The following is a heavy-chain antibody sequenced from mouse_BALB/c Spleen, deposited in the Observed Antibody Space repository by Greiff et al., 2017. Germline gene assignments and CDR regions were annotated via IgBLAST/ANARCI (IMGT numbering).Heavy chain of an antibody. Sequence: VQLQQTGPELVKPGASVKISCKASGYSFTDYIMLWVKQSHGKSLEWIGNINPYYGSTSYNLKFKGKATLTVDKSSSTAYMQLNSLTSEDSAVYYCSVGGSSYDAMDYWGQGTSVTVSS. V-gene: IGHV1-39*01. J-gene: IGHJ4*01. CDR3: SVGGSSYDAMDY. CDR1: GYSFTDYI. D-gene: IGHD1-1*01. CDR2: INPYYGST.